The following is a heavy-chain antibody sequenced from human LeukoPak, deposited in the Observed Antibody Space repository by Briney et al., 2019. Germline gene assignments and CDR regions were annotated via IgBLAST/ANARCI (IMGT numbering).Heavy chain of an antibody. Sequence: PGGSLRLSCAASGFTFSSYAMHWVRQAPGKGLEWVAVISYDGSNKYYADSVEGRFTISRDNSKNTLYLQMNSLRAEDTAVYYCAREEYSSSWYFVYYYYGMDVWGQGTTVTVSS. CDR2: ISYDGSNK. CDR1: GFTFSSYA. CDR3: AREEYSSSWYFVYYYYGMDV. V-gene: IGHV3-30*04. J-gene: IGHJ6*02. D-gene: IGHD6-13*01.